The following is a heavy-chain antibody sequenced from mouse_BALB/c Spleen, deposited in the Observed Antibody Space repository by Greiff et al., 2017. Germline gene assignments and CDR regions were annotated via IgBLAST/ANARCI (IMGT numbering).Heavy chain of an antibody. CDR3: ARGLRPYYYAMDY. CDR1: GYSFTGYN. V-gene: IGHV1S135*01. CDR2: IDPYNGGT. J-gene: IGHJ4*01. D-gene: IGHD2-4*01. Sequence: VQLKESGPELEKPGASVKISCKASGYSFTGYNMNWVKQSHGKSLEWIGYIDPYNGGTSYNQKFKGKATLTVDKSSSTAFMHLNSLTSEDSAVYYCARGLRPYYYAMDYWGQGTSVTVSS.